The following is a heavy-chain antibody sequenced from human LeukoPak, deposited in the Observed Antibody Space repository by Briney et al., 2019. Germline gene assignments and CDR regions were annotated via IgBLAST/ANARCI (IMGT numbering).Heavy chain of an antibody. CDR3: AKVSHYDSSGYYGYVDY. D-gene: IGHD3-22*01. CDR2: IYSGGST. CDR1: GLTVSNNY. Sequence: GGSLRLSCAVSGLTVSNNYMSWVRQAPGKGLEWVSVIYSGGSTYYADSVKGRFTISRDNSKNTLYLQMSSLRAEDTAVYYCAKVSHYDSSGYYGYVDYWGQGTLVTVSS. J-gene: IGHJ4*02. V-gene: IGHV3-53*01.